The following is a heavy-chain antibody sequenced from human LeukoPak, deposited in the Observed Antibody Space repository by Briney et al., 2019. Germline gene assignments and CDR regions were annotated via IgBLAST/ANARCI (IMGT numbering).Heavy chain of an antibody. J-gene: IGHJ1*01. Sequence: GGSLRLSCAASGFTFSSYAMSWVRQAPGKGLEWVSSISSSSSYIYYADSVKGRFTISRDNAKNSLYLQMNSLRAEDTAVYYCARVVAAAGSFWGQGTLVTVSS. CDR2: ISSSSSYI. CDR3: ARVVAAAGSF. V-gene: IGHV3-21*01. D-gene: IGHD6-13*01. CDR1: GFTFSSYA.